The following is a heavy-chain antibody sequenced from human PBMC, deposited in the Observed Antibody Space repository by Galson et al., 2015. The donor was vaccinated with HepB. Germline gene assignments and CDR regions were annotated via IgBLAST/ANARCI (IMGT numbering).Heavy chain of an antibody. V-gene: IGHV4-4*02. CDR3: AREGLHYYDSSDSYFDY. CDR1: GGSISSDNW. CDR2: IHHSGNT. Sequence: ETLSLTCAIYGGSISSDNWWSWVRQSPGKGLEWIGEIHHSGNTNYNPSLKSRVTISLDNSKNQFSLKLSSVTAEDTAVYYCAREGLHYYDSSDSYFDYWGQGTPVTVSS. J-gene: IGHJ4*02. D-gene: IGHD3-22*01.